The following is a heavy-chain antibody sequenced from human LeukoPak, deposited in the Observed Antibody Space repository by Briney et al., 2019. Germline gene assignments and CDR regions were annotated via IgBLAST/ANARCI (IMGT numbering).Heavy chain of an antibody. D-gene: IGHD5-12*01. CDR2: IDPSDSYT. CDR1: GYSFTSYW. J-gene: IGHJ3*02. V-gene: IGHV5-10-1*01. CDR3: ARHEAGGYSGYNEHGFDI. Sequence: GESLKISCKGSGYSFTSYWISWVRQMPGKGPQWMGRIDPSDSYTNYSPSFQGHVTISADKSISAAYLQWSSLKASDSTMYYCARHEAGGYSGYNEHGFDIWGQGTMVTVSS.